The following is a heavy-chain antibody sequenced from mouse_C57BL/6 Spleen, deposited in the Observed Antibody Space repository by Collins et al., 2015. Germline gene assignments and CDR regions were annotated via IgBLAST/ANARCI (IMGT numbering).Heavy chain of an antibody. V-gene: IGHV9-3*01. D-gene: IGHD2-4*01. CDR3: VRNIYYDYDDGYYYAMDY. Sequence: QIQLVQSGPELKKPGETVKISCKASGYTFTTYGMSWVKQAPGKGLKWMGWINTYSGVPTYVDDFKGRFAFSLETSASTAYLQINNLKNEDTATYFCVRNIYYDYDDGYYYAMDYWGQGTSVTVSS. CDR2: INTYSGVP. CDR1: GYTFTTYG. J-gene: IGHJ4*01.